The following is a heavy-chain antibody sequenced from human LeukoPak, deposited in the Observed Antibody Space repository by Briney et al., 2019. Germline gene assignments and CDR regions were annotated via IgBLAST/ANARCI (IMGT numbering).Heavy chain of an antibody. Sequence: ASVEVSCKASGGTFSSYAISWVRQAPGQGLEWMGGIIPIFGTANYAQKFQGRVTITADESTSTAYMELSSLRSEDTAVYYCARALGYCSSTSCYRYGVSYYFDYWGQGTLVTVSS. D-gene: IGHD2-2*02. CDR1: GGTFSSYA. J-gene: IGHJ4*02. CDR3: ARALGYCSSTSCYRYGVSYYFDY. CDR2: IIPIFGTA. V-gene: IGHV1-69*13.